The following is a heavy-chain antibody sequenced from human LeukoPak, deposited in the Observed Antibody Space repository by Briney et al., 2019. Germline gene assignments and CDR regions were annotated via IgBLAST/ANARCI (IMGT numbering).Heavy chain of an antibody. Sequence: SETLSLTCSVSGGSISSSSYYWGWIRQPPGKGLEWIGNIYYSGSTYYHPSLNSRVTISVDTSKNQFSLKLRSVTAADTAVYYCARGPKYYYDSSGYQYYFDYWGQGTLVTVSS. CDR3: ARGPKYYYDSSGYQYYFDY. CDR1: GGSISSSSYY. V-gene: IGHV4-39*07. CDR2: IYYSGST. D-gene: IGHD3-22*01. J-gene: IGHJ4*02.